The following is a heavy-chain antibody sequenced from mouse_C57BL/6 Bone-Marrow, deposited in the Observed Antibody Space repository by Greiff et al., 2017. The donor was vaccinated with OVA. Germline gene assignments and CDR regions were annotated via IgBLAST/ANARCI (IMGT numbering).Heavy chain of an antibody. CDR2: IDPNSGGT. J-gene: IGHJ4*01. CDR1: GYTFTSHW. D-gene: IGHD3-2*02. V-gene: IGHV1-72*01. Sequence: VQLQQPGAELVKPGASVKLSCKASGYTFTSHWMHWVKQRPGRGLEWIGRIDPNSGGTKYNEKFKSKATLTVDKPSSTAYMQLSSLTSEDSAVYYCASSGTAQAPYAMDYWGQGTSVTVSS. CDR3: ASSGTAQAPYAMDY.